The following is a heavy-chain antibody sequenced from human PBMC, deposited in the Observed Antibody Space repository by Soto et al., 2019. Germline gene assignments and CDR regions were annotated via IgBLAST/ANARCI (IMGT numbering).Heavy chain of an antibody. J-gene: IGHJ4*02. CDR1: GYTFTGYY. Sequence: ASVKVSCKASGYTFTGYYMHWVRQAPGQGLEWMGWINPNSGGTNYAQKFQGRVTMTRDTSISTAYMELSRLRSDDTAVYYCARVYRRYDIFGPHCDYWGPGTLVTVSS. CDR2: INPNSGGT. D-gene: IGHD3-9*01. CDR3: ARVYRRYDIFGPHCDY. V-gene: IGHV1-2*02.